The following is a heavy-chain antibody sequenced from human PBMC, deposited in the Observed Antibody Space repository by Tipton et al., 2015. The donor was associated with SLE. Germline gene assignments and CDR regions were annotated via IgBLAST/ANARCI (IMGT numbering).Heavy chain of an antibody. Sequence: SLRLSCTVSGFSFDDYVMHWVRQVPGKGLEWVSGINWNSDKIDYADSVKGRFIISRDNAKNSLYLDMNSLRAEDTALYYCTKDGKYASGRGWFDPWGQGTLVTVSS. CDR2: INWNSDKI. D-gene: IGHD2-2*01. CDR3: TKDGKYASGRGWFDP. J-gene: IGHJ5*02. V-gene: IGHV3-9*01. CDR1: GFSFDDYV.